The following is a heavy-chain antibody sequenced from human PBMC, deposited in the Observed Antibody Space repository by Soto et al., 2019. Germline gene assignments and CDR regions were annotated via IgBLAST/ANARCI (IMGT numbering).Heavy chain of an antibody. V-gene: IGHV1-18*01. CDR1: GYTFTSYG. CDR2: ISAYNGNT. D-gene: IGHD3-3*01. J-gene: IGHJ6*03. Sequence: ASVKVSCKASGYTFTSYGISWVRQAPGQGLEWMGWISAYNGNTNYAQKLQGRVTMTTDTSTSTAYMELRSLRSDDTAVYYCASDYYVFCSGYNSAGNYYYYYMDVWGKGTTVTVSS. CDR3: ASDYYVFCSGYNSAGNYYYYYMDV.